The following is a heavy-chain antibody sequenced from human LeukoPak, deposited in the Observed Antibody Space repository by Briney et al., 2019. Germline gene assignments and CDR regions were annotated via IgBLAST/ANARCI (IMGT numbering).Heavy chain of an antibody. CDR1: GGSFSGYY. D-gene: IGHD4-11*01. CDR2: INHSGST. CDR3: ARVSKGGYYYYMDV. V-gene: IGHV4-34*01. Sequence: SETLSLTCAVYGGSFSGYYWSWIRQPPGKGLEWIGEINHSGSTNYNPSLKSRVTISVDTSKNQFSLKLSSVTAADTAVYYCARVSKGGYYYYMDVWGKGTTVTVSS. J-gene: IGHJ6*03.